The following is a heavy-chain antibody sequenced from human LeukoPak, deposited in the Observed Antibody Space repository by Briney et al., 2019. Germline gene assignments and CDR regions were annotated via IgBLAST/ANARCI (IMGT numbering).Heavy chain of an antibody. D-gene: IGHD5-18*01. CDR2: INPNSGYT. CDR3: AKDIRNIGDSYGWIDY. J-gene: IGHJ4*02. CDR1: GYTFTDYY. Sequence: ASVKVSCKASGYTFTDYYMHWVRQAPGQGLEWMGLINPNSGYTRYAQNFQGRVTMTRDTSISTAYMELSRLRSDDTALYYCAKDIRNIGDSYGWIDYWGQGTLVTVSS. V-gene: IGHV1-2*02.